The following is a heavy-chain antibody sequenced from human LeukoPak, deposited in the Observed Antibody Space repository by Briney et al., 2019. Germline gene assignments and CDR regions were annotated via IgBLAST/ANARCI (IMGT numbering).Heavy chain of an antibody. V-gene: IGHV1-18*01. J-gene: IGHJ4*02. CDR3: ASGHYGDYGQWSSMNY. Sequence: ASVKVSCKASGYTFTSYGISWVRQAPGQGLEWMGWISAYNGNTNYAQKLQGRVTMTTDKSTSTAYMELSSLRSEDTAIYYCASGHYGDYGQWSSMNYWGQGTLVTVSS. CDR1: GYTFTSYG. D-gene: IGHD4-17*01. CDR2: ISAYNGNT.